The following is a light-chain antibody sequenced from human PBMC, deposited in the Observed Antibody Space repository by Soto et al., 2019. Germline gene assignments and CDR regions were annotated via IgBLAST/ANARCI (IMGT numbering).Light chain of an antibody. CDR1: SSDVGAFRY. CDR3: TSYTSSTTV. J-gene: IGLJ3*02. CDR2: EDN. V-gene: IGLV2-14*03. Sequence: QSALTQPASVSGSPGQSITISCTGTSSDVGAFRYVSWYQQHPGKAPKLMIYEDNNRPSGVSNRFSGSKSGNTASLTISGLQAEDEAEYYCTSYTSSTTVFGGGTKLTVL.